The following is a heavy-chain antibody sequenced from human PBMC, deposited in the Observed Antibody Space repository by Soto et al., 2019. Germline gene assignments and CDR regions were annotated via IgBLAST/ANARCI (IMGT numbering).Heavy chain of an antibody. D-gene: IGHD6-6*01. CDR2: ISYDGSNK. CDR3: AKDRPIAARGGPFDY. Sequence: GGSPRLSCAASGFTFSSYGMHWVRQAPGKGLEWVAVISYDGSNKYYADSVKGRFTISRDNSKNTLYLQMNSLRAEDTAVYYCAKDRPIAARGGPFDYWGQGTLVTVSS. V-gene: IGHV3-30*18. J-gene: IGHJ4*02. CDR1: GFTFSSYG.